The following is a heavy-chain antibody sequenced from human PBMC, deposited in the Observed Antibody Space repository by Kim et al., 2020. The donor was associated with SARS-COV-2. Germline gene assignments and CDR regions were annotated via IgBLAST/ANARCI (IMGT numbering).Heavy chain of an antibody. Sequence: GESLKISCKGSGYSFTSYWIGWVRQMPGKGLEWMGIIYPGDSDTRYSPSFQGQVTISADKSISTAYLQWSSLKASDTAMYYCARHVYMTTVTTEPYYYGMDVWGQGTTVTVSS. CDR3: ARHVYMTTVTTEPYYYGMDV. V-gene: IGHV5-51*01. D-gene: IGHD4-17*01. CDR2: IYPGDSDT. J-gene: IGHJ6*02. CDR1: GYSFTSYW.